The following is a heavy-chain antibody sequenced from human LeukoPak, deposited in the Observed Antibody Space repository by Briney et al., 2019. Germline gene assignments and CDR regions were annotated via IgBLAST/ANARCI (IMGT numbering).Heavy chain of an antibody. Sequence: SETLSLTCAVYGGSFSGYYWSWIRQPPGKGLEWIGEINHSGSTNYNPSLKSRVTISVDTSKNQFSLKLSSVTAADTAVYYCAREALDGYNLPYYFDYWGRGSLVTVSS. CDR3: AREALDGYNLPYYFDY. D-gene: IGHD5-24*01. CDR1: GGSFSGYY. V-gene: IGHV4-34*01. J-gene: IGHJ4*02. CDR2: INHSGST.